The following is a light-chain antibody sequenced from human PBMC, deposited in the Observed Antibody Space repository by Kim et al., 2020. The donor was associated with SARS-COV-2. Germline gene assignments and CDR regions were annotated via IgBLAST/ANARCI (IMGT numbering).Light chain of an antibody. J-gene: IGKJ1*01. CDR3: RQYKNWPPWT. Sequence: SPGEKATVTCWASQSIGTSLAWYQQKAGHAPRLLVTGASARATGIPARFSGSGSGTEFTLTISSLQSDDSAFYYCRQYKNWPPWTFGQGTKVDIK. CDR1: QSIGTS. CDR2: GAS. V-gene: IGKV3-15*01.